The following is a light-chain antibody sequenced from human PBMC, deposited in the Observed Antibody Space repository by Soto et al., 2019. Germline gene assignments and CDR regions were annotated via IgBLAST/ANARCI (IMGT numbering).Light chain of an antibody. CDR2: AAS. J-gene: IGKJ1*01. Sequence: DIQMTQSPSSLSASVGDRVTITCRASQSISSYLNWYQQKPGKVPKLLIYAASSLQSGVPSRFSGSGSGTDFTPTISSLQPEDFATYYCQQSYSTSRTFGQGTEVDIK. CDR3: QQSYSTSRT. V-gene: IGKV1-39*01. CDR1: QSISSY.